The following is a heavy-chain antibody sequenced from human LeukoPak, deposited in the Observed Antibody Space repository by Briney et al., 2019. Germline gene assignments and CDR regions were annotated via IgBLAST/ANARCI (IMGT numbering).Heavy chain of an antibody. CDR2: MNPNSGNT. J-gene: IGHJ5*02. V-gene: IGHV1-8*01. CDR3: ALGSGSYDWWFDP. CDR1: GYTFASYD. D-gene: IGHD3-10*01. Sequence: GASVKVACKASGYTFASYDINWVRQATGQGLEWMGWMNPNSGNTGYAQKFQGRVTMTRNTSISTAYMELSSLRSEDTAVYYCALGSGSYDWWFDPWGQGTLVTVSS.